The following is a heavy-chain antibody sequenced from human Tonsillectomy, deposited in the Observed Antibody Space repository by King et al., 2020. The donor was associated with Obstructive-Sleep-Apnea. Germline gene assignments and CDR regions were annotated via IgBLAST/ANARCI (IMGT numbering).Heavy chain of an antibody. D-gene: IGHD3-10*01. CDR1: GFSLSTSGMC. V-gene: IGHV2-70*11. CDR2: IDWDDDK. CDR3: ALIRGETYGSGRYLIDY. Sequence: VTLKESGPALVKPTQTLTLTCTFSGFSLSTSGMCVSWIRQPPGKALEWLARIDWDDDKYYSTSLKTRLTISKDTSKNQVVLTMTNMDPVDTATYYCALIRGETYGSGRYLIDYWGQGTLVAVSS. J-gene: IGHJ4*02.